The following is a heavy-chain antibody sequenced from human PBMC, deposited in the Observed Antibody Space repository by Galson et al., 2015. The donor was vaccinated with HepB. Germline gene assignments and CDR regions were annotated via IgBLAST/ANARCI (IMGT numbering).Heavy chain of an antibody. D-gene: IGHD3-22*01. CDR2: IYWDDDK. V-gene: IGHV2-5*02. CDR1: GFSLSTSGVG. CDR3: AHYDSSGCHDY. Sequence: PALVKPTQTLTLTCTFSGFSLSTSGVGVGWIRQPPGKALEWLALIYWDDDKRYSPSLKSRLTITKDTSKNRVVLTMTNMDPVDTATYYCAHYDSSGCHDYWGQGTLVTVSS. J-gene: IGHJ4*02.